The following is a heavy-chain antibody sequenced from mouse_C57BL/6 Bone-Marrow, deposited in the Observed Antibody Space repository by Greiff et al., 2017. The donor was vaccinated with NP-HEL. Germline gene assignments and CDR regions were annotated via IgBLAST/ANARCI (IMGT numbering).Heavy chain of an antibody. CDR1: GYTFTSYW. V-gene: IGHV1-50*01. D-gene: IGHD2-5*01. J-gene: IGHJ1*03. CDR3: ARRVSNHWYFDG. Sequence: QVQLQQPGAELVKPGASVKLSCKASGYTFTSYWMQWVKQRPGQGLEWIGEIDPSDSYTNYNQKFKGKATLTVDTSSSTAYMQLSSLTSEDSAVYYCARRVSNHWYFDGWGTGTTVTVSS. CDR2: IDPSDSYT.